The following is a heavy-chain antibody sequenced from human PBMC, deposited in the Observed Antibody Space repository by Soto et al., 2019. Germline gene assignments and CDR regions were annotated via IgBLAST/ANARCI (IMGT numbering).Heavy chain of an antibody. CDR3: TRHPTYLDM. CDR1: GFTLSGSE. J-gene: IGHJ3*02. CDR2: INSKADNYAT. D-gene: IGHD2-21*01. V-gene: IGHV3-73*01. Sequence: PGGSLRLSCADSGFTLSGSEVHWVRQAPGKGLEWVGRINSKADNYATIYAAAVKGRFTISRDDSKSTAFLQMNSLKAEDTAVYYCTRHPTYLDMWGHGTMVTVSS.